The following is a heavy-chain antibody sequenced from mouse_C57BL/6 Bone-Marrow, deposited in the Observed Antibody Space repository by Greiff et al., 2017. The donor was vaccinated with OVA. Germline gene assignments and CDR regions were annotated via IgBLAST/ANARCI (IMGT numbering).Heavy chain of an antibody. V-gene: IGHV1-61*01. D-gene: IGHD3-3*01. CDR2: IYPSDSET. CDR3: ASGGLPFDS. CDR1: GYTFTSYW. J-gene: IGHJ2*01. Sequence: QVQLQQPGAELVRPGSSVKLSCKASGYTFTSYWMHWVKQRPGQGLEWIGNIYPSDSETPYSQNFKDKATLTVDQSSTTAYMQLTSLTSEDSAVYYCASGGLPFDSWGQGTTLTVSS.